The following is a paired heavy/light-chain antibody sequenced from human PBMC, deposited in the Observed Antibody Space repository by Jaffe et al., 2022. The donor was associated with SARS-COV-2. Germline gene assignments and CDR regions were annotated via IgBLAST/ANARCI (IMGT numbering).Heavy chain of an antibody. CDR2: IYPGDSDT. J-gene: IGHJ6*02. CDR3: AREIFYGSGSYPPTYYYYYGMDV. Sequence: EVQLVQSGAEVKKPGESLKISCKGSGYSFTSYWIGWVRQMPGKGLEWMGIIYPGDSDTRYSPSFQGQVTISADKSISTAYLQWSSLKASDTAMYYCAREIFYGSGSYPPTYYYYYGMDVWGQGTTVTVSS. V-gene: IGHV5-51*01. D-gene: IGHD3-10*01. CDR1: GYSFTSYW.
Light chain of an antibody. V-gene: IGLV2-14*01. J-gene: IGLJ3*02. CDR1: SSDVGGYNY. CDR3: SSYTSSSTLR. CDR2: DVS. Sequence: QSALTQPASVSGSPGQSITISCTGTSSDVGGYNYVSWYQQHPGKAPKLMIYDVSNRPSGVSNRFSGSKSGNTASLTISGLQAEDEADYYCSSYTSSSTLRFGGGTKLTVL.